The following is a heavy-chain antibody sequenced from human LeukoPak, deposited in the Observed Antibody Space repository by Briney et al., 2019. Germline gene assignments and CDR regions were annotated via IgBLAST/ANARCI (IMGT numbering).Heavy chain of an antibody. V-gene: IGHV3-30-3*01. CDR1: GFTFSSYA. Sequence: GGSLRLSCAASGFTFSSYAMHWVRQAPGKGLEWVAVISYDGSNKYYADSVKGRFTISRDNSKNTLYLQMNSLRAEDTAVYYCARAAGYSILLGYFDYWGQGTLVTVSS. J-gene: IGHJ4*02. CDR2: ISYDGSNK. D-gene: IGHD6-13*01. CDR3: ARAAGYSILLGYFDY.